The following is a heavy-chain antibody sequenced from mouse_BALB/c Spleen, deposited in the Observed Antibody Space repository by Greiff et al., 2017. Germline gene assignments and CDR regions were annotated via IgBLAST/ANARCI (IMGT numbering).Heavy chain of an antibody. D-gene: IGHD1-1*01. CDR2: IYPGDGST. J-gene: IGHJ4*01. CDR1: GYTFTSYD. Sequence: QVQLKESGAELVRPGTSVKVSCKASGYTFTSYDINWVKQRPGQGLEWIGWIYPGDGSTKYNEKFKGKATLTADKSSSTAYMQLSSLTSENSAVYFCARGTTVDLYAMDYWGQGTSVTVSS. V-gene: IGHV1S56*01. CDR3: ARGTTVDLYAMDY.